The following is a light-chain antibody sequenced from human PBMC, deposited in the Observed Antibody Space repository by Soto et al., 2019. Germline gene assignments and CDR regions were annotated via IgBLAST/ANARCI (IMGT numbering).Light chain of an antibody. CDR2: KAS. CDR3: QQYNSYSKT. CDR1: QSISSW. Sequence: DIQMTQSPSTLSASVGDRVTITCRASQSISSWLAWYQQKPGKAPKLLIYKASSLESGVTSRFSGSGSGTEFTLTISRLQTDDFATYYCQQYNSYSKTFGQGTKVEIK. J-gene: IGKJ1*01. V-gene: IGKV1-5*03.